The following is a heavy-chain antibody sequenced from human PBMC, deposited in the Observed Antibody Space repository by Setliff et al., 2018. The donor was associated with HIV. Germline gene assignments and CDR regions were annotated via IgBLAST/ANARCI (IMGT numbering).Heavy chain of an antibody. J-gene: IGHJ6*02. CDR2: IYSSGNT. CDR1: GGSIRSDSYY. Sequence: LSLTCTVSGGSIRSDSYYWTWIRQPAGEGLEWIGRIYSSGNTNYNPSLESRVTISVDTSKNQFSLKLSSVTAADTAVYYCAREEKLSAVAGTMYYYYAMDVWVPETLLVTVSS. D-gene: IGHD6-19*01. V-gene: IGHV4-61*02. CDR3: AREEKLSAVAGTMYYYYAMDV.